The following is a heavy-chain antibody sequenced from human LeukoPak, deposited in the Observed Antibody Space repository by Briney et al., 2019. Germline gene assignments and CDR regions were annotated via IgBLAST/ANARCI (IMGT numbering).Heavy chain of an antibody. V-gene: IGHV3-23*01. CDR2: ISGSGGST. D-gene: IGHD3-22*01. CDR1: G. CDR3: AKDRTMIVADFDY. J-gene: IGHJ4*02. Sequence: GMRRVSKKKGKGREWVSAISGSGGSTYYADSVKGRFTISRDNSKNTLYLQMNSLRAEDTAVYYCAKDRTMIVADFDYWGQGTLVTVSS.